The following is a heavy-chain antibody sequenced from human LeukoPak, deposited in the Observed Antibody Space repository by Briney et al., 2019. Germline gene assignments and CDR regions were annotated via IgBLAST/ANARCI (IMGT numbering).Heavy chain of an antibody. CDR2: IKSDGSST. J-gene: IGHJ4*02. CDR3: ARVGSYDFWSHGSYFDY. CDR1: GFTFSSYW. D-gene: IGHD3-3*01. Sequence: GSLRLSCAASGFTFSSYWMHWVRQAPGKGLVWVSRIKSDGSSTSYADSVKGRFTISRDNAKNTLYLQMNSLRAEDTAVYYCARVGSYDFWSHGSYFDYWGQGTLVTVSS. V-gene: IGHV3-74*01.